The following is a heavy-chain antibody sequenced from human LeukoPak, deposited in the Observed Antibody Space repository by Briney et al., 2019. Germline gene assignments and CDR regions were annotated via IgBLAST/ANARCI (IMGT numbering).Heavy chain of an antibody. Sequence: SETLSLTCTVSGGSISSYYWSWIRQPPGKGLEWIGYIYYSGSTNYNPSLKSRVTISVDTSKNQFSLKLSSVSAADTAVYYCARAVEWPKRIDYWGQGTLVTVSS. V-gene: IGHV4-59*01. D-gene: IGHD3-3*01. CDR3: ARAVEWPKRIDY. J-gene: IGHJ4*02. CDR1: GGSISSYY. CDR2: IYYSGST.